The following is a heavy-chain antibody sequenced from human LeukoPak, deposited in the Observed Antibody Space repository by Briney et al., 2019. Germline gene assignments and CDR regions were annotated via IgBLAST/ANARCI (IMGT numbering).Heavy chain of an antibody. J-gene: IGHJ5*02. CDR3: ARNGDSTYYYDSSGYFPVDP. D-gene: IGHD3-22*01. V-gene: IGHV4-59*01. Sequence: SETLSLTCTVSGGSISSYYWSWIRQLPGKGLEWIGYIYYSGSTNYNPSLKSRVTISVDTSKNQFSLKLSSVTAADTAVYYCARNGDSTYYYDSSGYFPVDPWGQGTLVTVSS. CDR2: IYYSGST. CDR1: GGSISSYY.